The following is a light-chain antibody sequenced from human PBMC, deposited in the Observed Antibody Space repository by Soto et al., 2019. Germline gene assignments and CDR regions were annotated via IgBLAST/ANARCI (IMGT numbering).Light chain of an antibody. CDR3: QQSSSTPQT. CDR2: VAS. CDR1: QSISSY. V-gene: IGKV1-39*01. J-gene: IGKJ4*01. Sequence: DIQMTKSPSSLSASVGDIVTITCRASQSISSYLSWYQQKPGKAPKLLINVASTLQSGVASRFSCSGSRTDFTLAISSLQPEDFAAYYCQQSSSTPQTFGGGTRVESK.